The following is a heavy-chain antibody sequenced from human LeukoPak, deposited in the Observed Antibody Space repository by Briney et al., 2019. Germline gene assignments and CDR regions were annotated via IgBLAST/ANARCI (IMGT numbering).Heavy chain of an antibody. D-gene: IGHD3-22*01. V-gene: IGHV1-18*01. J-gene: IGHJ5*02. CDR3: ARVVGTYYYDSSGYYGSWFDP. CDR2: ISAYNGNT. CDR1: GYTFTSYG. Sequence: GASVKVSCKASGYTFTSYGISWVRQAPGQGLEWMGWISAYNGNTNYAQKLQGRVTMTTDTSTSTAYMELRSLRSDDTAVYYCARVVGTYYYDSSGYYGSWFDPWGQGTLVTVSS.